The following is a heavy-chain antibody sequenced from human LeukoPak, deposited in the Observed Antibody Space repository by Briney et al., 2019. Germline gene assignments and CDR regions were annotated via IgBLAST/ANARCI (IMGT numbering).Heavy chain of an antibody. Sequence: SETLSLTCTVSGGSISSYYWNWIRQLAGKGLEWIGRIYTSGSTNYNPSLKSRVTMSVDTSKNQFSLNLSSVTAADTAVYYCAKGYSGYDFPDYWGQGTLVTVSS. V-gene: IGHV4-4*07. CDR2: IYTSGST. CDR3: AKGYSGYDFPDY. J-gene: IGHJ4*02. CDR1: GGSISSYY. D-gene: IGHD5-12*01.